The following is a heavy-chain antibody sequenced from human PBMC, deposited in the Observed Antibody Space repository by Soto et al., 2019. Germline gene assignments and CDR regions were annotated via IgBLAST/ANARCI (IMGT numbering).Heavy chain of an antibody. CDR2: IYYSGST. CDR1: GGSISSGGYY. J-gene: IGHJ5*02. Sequence: PSETLSLTCTVSGGSISSGGYYLSWIRQHQGQGLGWVGYIYYSGSTYYNPSLKSRVTISVDTSKNQFSLKLRSVTAADTAVYYCATEAARPRYWFDPWGEGTLVTVSS. V-gene: IGHV4-31*02. D-gene: IGHD6-6*01. CDR3: ATEAARPRYWFDP.